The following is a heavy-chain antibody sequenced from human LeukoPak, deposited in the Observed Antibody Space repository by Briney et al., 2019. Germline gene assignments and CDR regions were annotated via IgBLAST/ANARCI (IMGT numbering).Heavy chain of an antibody. CDR3: ARNGGSGTYYDGSFDY. CDR2: IYTSGST. D-gene: IGHD1-26*01. J-gene: IGHJ4*02. Sequence: SETLSLTCTVSGGSISSYYWSWIRQSAGKGLEWIGRIYTSGSTNYNPSPKSRVTMSVGTSKNQFSLKLSSVTAADTAVYYCARNGGSGTYYDGSFDYWGQGTLVTVSS. V-gene: IGHV4-4*07. CDR1: GGSISSYY.